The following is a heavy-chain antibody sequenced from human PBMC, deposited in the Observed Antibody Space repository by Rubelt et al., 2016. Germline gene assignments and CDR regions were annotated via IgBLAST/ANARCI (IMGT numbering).Heavy chain of an antibody. D-gene: IGHD5-24*01. CDR2: ISDSGPYT. V-gene: IGHV3-11*05. J-gene: IGHJ4*02. CDR3: ARGDGHTPTFDY. CDR1: GFTFSDYY. Sequence: GGGLVKPGGSLRLSCAASGFTFSDYYMSWIRQAPGMGLEWVAYISDSGPYTKYADSVKGRFAISRDNVKHSLYLQMSGLRAEETAVYYCARGDGHTPTFDYWGQGTLVTVSS.